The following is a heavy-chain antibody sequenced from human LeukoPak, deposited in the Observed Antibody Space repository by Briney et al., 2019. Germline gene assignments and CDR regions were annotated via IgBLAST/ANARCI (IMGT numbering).Heavy chain of an antibody. J-gene: IGHJ4*02. CDR1: GFTFSSYW. CDR3: VRAGGYASSWAY. CDR2: IKQDGSEK. D-gene: IGHD5-12*01. V-gene: IGHV3-7*01. Sequence: PGGSLRLSCAASGFTFSSYWMSWVRQAPGKGLEWVANIKQDGSEKNYVDSVKGRFTISRDNAKNSLDLQMNSLRGEDTAVYYCVRAGGYASSWAYWGQGTLVTVSS.